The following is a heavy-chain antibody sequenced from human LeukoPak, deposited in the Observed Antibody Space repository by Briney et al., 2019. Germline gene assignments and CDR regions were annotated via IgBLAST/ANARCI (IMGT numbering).Heavy chain of an antibody. CDR3: ARAGSGYDSTSHYFYYMDV. V-gene: IGHV3-7*01. J-gene: IGHJ6*03. CDR1: GFTFSSYW. CDR2: IKQDGSEK. D-gene: IGHD5-12*01. Sequence: GGSLRLSCAASGFTFSSYWMNWVRQAPGKGLEWVANIKQDGSEKYYVESVKGRFTISRDNAKNSLYLQMNSLRAEDTAVYYCARAGSGYDSTSHYFYYMDVWGKGTTVTVSS.